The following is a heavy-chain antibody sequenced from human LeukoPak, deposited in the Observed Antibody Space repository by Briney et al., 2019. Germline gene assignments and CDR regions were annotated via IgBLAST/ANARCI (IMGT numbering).Heavy chain of an antibody. CDR1: GYTFTNYW. D-gene: IGHD3-10*01. V-gene: IGHV5-51*01. CDR2: IYPGDSDT. CDR3: ARQDKRNMVRGVNYFDY. Sequence: GESLKISCKGSGYTFTNYWIGWVRQMPGKGLEFMGIIYPGDSDTRYSPSFQGQVTISVDKSISTAYLQWSSLKASDTAMYYCARQDKRNMVRGVNYFDYWGQGTLVTVSS. J-gene: IGHJ4*02.